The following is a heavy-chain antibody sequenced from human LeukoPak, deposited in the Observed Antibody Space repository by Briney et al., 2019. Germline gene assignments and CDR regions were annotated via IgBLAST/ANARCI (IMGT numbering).Heavy chain of an antibody. V-gene: IGHV3-30*03. Sequence: GGSLRLSCAASGFTFSSYGMHWVRQAPGKGLEWVAVISYDGSNKYYADSVKGRFTISRDNAKDTLYLQMNSLRAEDTAVYYCARELSGSSSRHFDYWGQGTLVTVSS. D-gene: IGHD2-15*01. J-gene: IGHJ4*02. CDR2: ISYDGSNK. CDR1: GFTFSSYG. CDR3: ARELSGSSSRHFDY.